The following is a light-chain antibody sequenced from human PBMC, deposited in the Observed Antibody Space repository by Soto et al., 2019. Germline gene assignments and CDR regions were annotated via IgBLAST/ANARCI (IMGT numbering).Light chain of an antibody. CDR2: DVS. CDR1: SRDVGGYNY. V-gene: IGLV2-14*01. Sequence: QSVLTQPASVSGSPGQSITISCTGTSRDVGGYNYVSWYQQHPGKAPELMIHDVSNRPSGVSNRFSGSKSGNTASLTISGLQAEDEAEYYCISYTGSSLYVFGTGTKVTVL. CDR3: ISYTGSSLYV. J-gene: IGLJ1*01.